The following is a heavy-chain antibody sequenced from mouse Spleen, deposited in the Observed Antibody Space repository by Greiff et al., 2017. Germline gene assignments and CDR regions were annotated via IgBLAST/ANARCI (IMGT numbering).Heavy chain of an antibody. V-gene: IGHV5-9-2*01. Sequence: EVQLVESGGGLVKPGGSLKLSCAASGFTFSSYGMSWVRQTPEKRLEWVATISGGGSYTYYPDSVTGRFTISSDNAKNNLYLQMSNLRSEDTALYYCARHPDYDYGEGGFDYWGQGTTLTVSS. J-gene: IGHJ2*01. CDR3: ARHPDYDYGEGGFDY. CDR1: GFTFSSYG. CDR2: ISGGGSYT. D-gene: IGHD2-4*01.